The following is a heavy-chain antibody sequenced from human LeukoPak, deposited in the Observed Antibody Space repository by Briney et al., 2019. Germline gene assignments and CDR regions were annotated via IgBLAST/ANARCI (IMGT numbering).Heavy chain of an antibody. V-gene: IGHV3-48*03. CDR3: ARVIHYYYGSGSYYNPKYYFDY. CDR1: GFTFSSYE. Sequence: GGSLRLSCAASGFTFSSYEMNWVRQAPGKGLEWVSYISSSGSTIYYADSVKGRFTISRDNAKNSLYLQMNSLRAEDTAVYYCARVIHYYYGSGSYYNPKYYFDYWGQGTLVTVSS. D-gene: IGHD3-10*01. J-gene: IGHJ4*02. CDR2: ISSSGSTI.